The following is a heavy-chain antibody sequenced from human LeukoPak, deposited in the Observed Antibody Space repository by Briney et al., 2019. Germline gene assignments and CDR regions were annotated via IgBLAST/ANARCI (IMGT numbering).Heavy chain of an antibody. CDR2: IYYSGST. D-gene: IGHD5-18*01. V-gene: IGHV4-59*08. CDR1: GGSISSYY. J-gene: IGHJ4*02. CDR3: ARHSSRGYSYDFDY. Sequence: PSETLSLTCTVSGGSISSYYWSWIRQPPGKGLEWIGYIYYSGSTNYNPSLKSRVTISLDTSKNQFSLKLRSVTAADTAMYYCARHSSRGYSYDFDYWGQGTLVTVSS.